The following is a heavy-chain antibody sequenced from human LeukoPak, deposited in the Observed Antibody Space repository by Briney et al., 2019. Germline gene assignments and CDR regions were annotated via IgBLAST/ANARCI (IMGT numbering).Heavy chain of an antibody. CDR2: ISSSSTI. Sequence: GGSLRLSCAASGFTFSSYSMNWVRQAPGKGLEWVSYISSSSTIYYADSVKGRFTISRDNAKNSLYLQMNSLRDEDTAVYYCARAITRWGFDYWGQGTLVTVSS. J-gene: IGHJ4*02. CDR1: GFTFSSYS. V-gene: IGHV3-48*02. CDR3: ARAITRWGFDY. D-gene: IGHD3-16*01.